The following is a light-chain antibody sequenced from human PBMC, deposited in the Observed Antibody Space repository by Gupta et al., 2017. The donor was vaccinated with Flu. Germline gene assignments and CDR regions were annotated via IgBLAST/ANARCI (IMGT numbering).Light chain of an antibody. Sequence: QSALTQPASVSGSPGQSIPIPCTGTSSDVGGYNYVSWYQHHPGKAPKLMIYEVINRPSGVSNRFSGSKSGNTASLTISGLQAEDEADYYCSSYTSSNSLEFGGGTKLTVL. CDR2: EVI. CDR1: SSDVGGYNY. J-gene: IGLJ3*02. CDR3: SSYTSSNSLE. V-gene: IGLV2-14*01.